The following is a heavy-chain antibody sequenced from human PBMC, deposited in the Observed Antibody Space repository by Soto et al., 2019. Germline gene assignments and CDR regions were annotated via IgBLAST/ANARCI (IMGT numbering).Heavy chain of an antibody. CDR3: VRTYSGSYFADF. D-gene: IGHD1-26*01. CDR2: MYPDDSET. J-gene: IGHJ4*02. Sequence: PGESLKISCKTSGYSFSTHWIGCVRQMSGKGLEWMGIMYPDDSETRDGPSFQGQVTMSXDQXPSTAYLQWGSLKASDTAIYYCVRTYSGSYFADFWGQGTPVTVS. V-gene: IGHV5-51*03. CDR1: GYSFSTHW.